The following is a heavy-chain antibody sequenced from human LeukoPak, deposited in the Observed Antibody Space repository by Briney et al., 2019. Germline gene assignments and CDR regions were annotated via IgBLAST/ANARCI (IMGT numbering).Heavy chain of an antibody. CDR3: ASVFVSGSYSGSAFDI. Sequence: GGSLRLSCAASGFTISNNYIRWLRQAPGKGLEWVSHIYSGGFTQFAGSVRGRFTMSRDSSKNTLYLQMNSLTAEDTAVYYCASVFVSGSYSGSAFDIWGQGTMVTVSS. CDR2: IYSGGFT. V-gene: IGHV3-66*01. CDR1: GFTISNNY. J-gene: IGHJ3*02. D-gene: IGHD3-10*01.